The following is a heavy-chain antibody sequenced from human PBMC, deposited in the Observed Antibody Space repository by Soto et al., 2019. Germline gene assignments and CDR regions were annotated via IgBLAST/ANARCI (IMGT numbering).Heavy chain of an antibody. CDR1: GGSISSGDYY. D-gene: IGHD3-10*01. CDR2: IFYSGST. Sequence: SETLSLTCTVSGGSISSGDYYWSWIRQHPGKGLEWIGYIFYSGSTYYNPSLKSRLTMSVDTSKNQFSLKLTSVTAADTAVYYCARTPGRFGELSTWFDPWGQGTLVTVSS. V-gene: IGHV4-31*03. CDR3: ARTPGRFGELSTWFDP. J-gene: IGHJ5*02.